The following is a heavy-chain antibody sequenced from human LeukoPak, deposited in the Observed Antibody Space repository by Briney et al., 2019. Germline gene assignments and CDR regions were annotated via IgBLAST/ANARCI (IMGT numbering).Heavy chain of an antibody. CDR1: GYYFTNYW. CDR3: ARAPQFSSGWYGPFDY. J-gene: IGHJ4*02. V-gene: IGHV5-51*01. CDR2: IYSGDSDT. Sequence: GESLKISCKGSGYYFTNYWIGWMRQMPGKGLEWMGIIYSGDSDTRYSPSFQGQVTISADKSISTAYLQWSSLKASDTAMYYCARAPQFSSGWYGPFDYWGQGSLVTVSS. D-gene: IGHD6-19*01.